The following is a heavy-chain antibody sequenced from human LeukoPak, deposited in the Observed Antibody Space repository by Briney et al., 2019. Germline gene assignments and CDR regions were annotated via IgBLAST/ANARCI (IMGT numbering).Heavy chain of an antibody. CDR1: GACISSGGYY. D-gene: IGHD3-16*01. CDR2: IHYSGRT. CDR3: ARGVLY. Sequence: SETLSLTCSVSGACISSGGYYWSWIRQHPGKGLEWIGYIHYSGRTYYNPSLQSRVTISVDTSKNQFSLKLTSVTAADTAIYYCARGVLYWGQGTLVTVSS. J-gene: IGHJ4*02. V-gene: IGHV4-31*03.